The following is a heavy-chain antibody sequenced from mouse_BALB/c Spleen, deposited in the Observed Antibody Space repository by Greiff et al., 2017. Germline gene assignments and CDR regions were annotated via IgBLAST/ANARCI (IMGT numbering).Heavy chain of an antibody. CDR3: VRQGLLRPYWYFDV. V-gene: IGHV10-1*02. CDR2: IRSKSNNYAT. D-gene: IGHD1-2*01. J-gene: IGHJ1*01. Sequence: EVQLVESGGGLVQPKGSLKLSCAASGFTFNTYAMNWVRQAPGKGLEWVARIRSKSNNYATYYADSVKDRFTISRDDSQSMLYLQMNNLKTEDTAMYYCVRQGLLRPYWYFDVWGAGTTVTVSS. CDR1: GFTFNTYA.